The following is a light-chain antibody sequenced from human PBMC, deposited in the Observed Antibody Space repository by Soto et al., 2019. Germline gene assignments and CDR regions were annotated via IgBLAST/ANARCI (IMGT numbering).Light chain of an antibody. CDR1: QTISSW. CDR2: KAS. J-gene: IGKJ1*01. CDR3: QHYNCXSEA. Sequence: DIQMTQSPSTLSGSVGDRVTITCRASQTISSWLAWYQQKPGKAPKLLIYKASTLKSGVPSRFSGSGSGTEFTLTISSLQPDDFATYYCQHYNCXSEAFGQGTKV. V-gene: IGKV1-5*03.